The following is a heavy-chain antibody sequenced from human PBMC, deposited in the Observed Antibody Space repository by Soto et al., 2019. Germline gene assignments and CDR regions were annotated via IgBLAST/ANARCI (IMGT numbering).Heavy chain of an antibody. CDR2: IYYGGST. CDR3: ARHIVLVPAAMGNYYNYGMDV. Sequence: SETLSLTSAVSGGSISSGDFSWNWIRQPPGKGLEYIGYIYYGGSTNYNPSLQSRVTISVDRSKNQFSLKLSSVTAADTAVYYCARHIVLVPAAMGNYYNYGMDVWGQGTTVTVSS. J-gene: IGHJ6*02. D-gene: IGHD2-2*01. V-gene: IGHV4-30-2*01. CDR1: GGSISSGDFS.